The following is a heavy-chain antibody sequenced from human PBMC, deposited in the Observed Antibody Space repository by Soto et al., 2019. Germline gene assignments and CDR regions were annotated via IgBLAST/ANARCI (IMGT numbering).Heavy chain of an antibody. Sequence: QVQLQQWGAGLLKPSETLSLTCAVYGGSFSGYYWSWIRQPPGKELEWIGEINHSGSTNYNPSLKSRVTISVDTSKNQVYLKLSSVTAADTAVYYCARGQSSITIFGVVIDQYFDYWGQGTLVTVSS. CDR2: INHSGST. D-gene: IGHD3-3*01. J-gene: IGHJ4*02. V-gene: IGHV4-34*01. CDR1: GGSFSGYY. CDR3: ARGQSSITIFGVVIDQYFDY.